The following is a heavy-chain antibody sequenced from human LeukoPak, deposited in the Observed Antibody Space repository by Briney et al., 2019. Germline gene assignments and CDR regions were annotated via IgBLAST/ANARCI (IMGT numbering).Heavy chain of an antibody. D-gene: IGHD5-12*01. Sequence: GGSLRLSCAASGFAFSSYGMSWVRQAPGKGLEWVSAISGSGGTTYYADSVKGRLTISRDNSKNTLYLQMNSLRAEDTAVYYCAKTKGWGGYDYGFDYWGQGTLVTVSS. CDR3: AKTKGWGGYDYGFDY. CDR2: ISGSGGTT. V-gene: IGHV3-23*01. J-gene: IGHJ4*02. CDR1: GFAFSSYG.